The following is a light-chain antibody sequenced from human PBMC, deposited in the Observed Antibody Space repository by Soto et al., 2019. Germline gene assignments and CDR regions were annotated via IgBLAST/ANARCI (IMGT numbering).Light chain of an antibody. J-gene: IGKJ1*01. Sequence: DIQMTQSPSSLSASVGDSVTITCRTSQGIRSALGWYQQKPGKVPKLLIYAASTLRSGVPSRFSGSGSGRDFTLTISSLQPEDFATYYCQQYNSYWTFGQGTKV. CDR1: QGIRSA. CDR3: QQYNSYWT. CDR2: AAS. V-gene: IGKV1-17*01.